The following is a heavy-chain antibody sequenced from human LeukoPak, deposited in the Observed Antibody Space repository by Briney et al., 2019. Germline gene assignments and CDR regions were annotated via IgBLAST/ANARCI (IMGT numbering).Heavy chain of an antibody. CDR2: IYHSGST. Sequence: PSETLSLTCAVSGGSISSSNWWSWVRQPPGKGLEWIGEIYHSGSTNYNPSLKSRVTISVDKSKNQFSLKLSSVTAADTAVYYCARGRQLWPRYYYYYMDVWGKGTTVTVSS. D-gene: IGHD5-18*01. V-gene: IGHV4-4*02. CDR1: GGSISSSNW. CDR3: ARGRQLWPRYYYYYMDV. J-gene: IGHJ6*03.